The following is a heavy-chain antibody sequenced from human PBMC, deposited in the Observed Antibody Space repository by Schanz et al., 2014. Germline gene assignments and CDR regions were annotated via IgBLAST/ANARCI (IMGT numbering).Heavy chain of an antibody. D-gene: IGHD2-15*01. Sequence: QVQLVESGGGVVQPGRSLRLSCAASGFIFSSYGLHWVRQAPGKGLEWVAFIWYDGSNKYFADSVKGRFTSSRDNSDNTLYLQMNSLSADDTAVFYCTKGMAYCSGGTCYDYYYYGLDVWGQGTTVTVSS. J-gene: IGHJ6*02. V-gene: IGHV3-33*06. CDR2: IWYDGSNK. CDR1: GFIFSSYG. CDR3: TKGMAYCSGGTCYDYYYYGLDV.